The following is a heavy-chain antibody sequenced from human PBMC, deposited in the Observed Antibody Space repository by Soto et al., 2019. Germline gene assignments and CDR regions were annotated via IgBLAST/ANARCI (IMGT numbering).Heavy chain of an antibody. V-gene: IGHV3-33*01. Sequence: HPGGSLRLSCAASGFTFSSYGMHWVRQAPGKGLEWVAVIWYDGSNKYYADSVKGRFTISRDNSKNTLYLQMNSLRAEDTAVYYCAREATDYYDGSGYPNYYYYYGMDVWGQGTTVTVSS. CDR3: AREATDYYDGSGYPNYYYYYGMDV. D-gene: IGHD3-22*01. J-gene: IGHJ6*02. CDR2: IWYDGSNK. CDR1: GFTFSSYG.